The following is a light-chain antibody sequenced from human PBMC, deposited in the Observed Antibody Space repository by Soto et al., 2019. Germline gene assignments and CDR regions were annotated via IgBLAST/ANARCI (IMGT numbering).Light chain of an antibody. CDR2: KVS. CDR1: SSDVGGNKY. Sequence: QSVLTQPASVSGSPGQSITISCTGTSSDVGGNKYVSWYQQYPGKVPKLLINKVSNRPSGVSNRFSGSKSGNTASLTISGLLAEDEADYSCTSSTSDSLYVFGTGTKVTVL. V-gene: IGLV2-14*01. CDR3: TSSTSDSLYV. J-gene: IGLJ1*01.